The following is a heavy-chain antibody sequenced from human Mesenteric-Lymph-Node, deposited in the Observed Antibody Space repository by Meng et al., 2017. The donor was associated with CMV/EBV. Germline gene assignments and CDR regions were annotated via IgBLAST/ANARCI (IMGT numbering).Heavy chain of an antibody. V-gene: IGHV3-66*02. CDR2: IYSGGST. CDR1: GFNVSNNY. Sequence: SCVASGFNVSNNYMSWVRQAPGKGLEWVSVIYSGGSTYYADSVKGRFTISRDDSKNTLYLQMNSLRAEDTAVYYCARNQDYSNYGVYWGQGTLVTVSS. D-gene: IGHD4-11*01. CDR3: ARNQDYSNYGVY. J-gene: IGHJ4*02.